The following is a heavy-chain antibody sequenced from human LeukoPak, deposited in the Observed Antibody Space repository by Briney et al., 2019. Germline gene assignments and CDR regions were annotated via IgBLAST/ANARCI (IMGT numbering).Heavy chain of an antibody. J-gene: IGHJ6*03. CDR1: GFTFISYA. CDR3: ARAVQLERPPPLIGYYYMDV. CDR2: ISFHGTDS. V-gene: IGHV3-30*04. Sequence: GTSLRLSCAASGFTFISYAIHWVRQAPGKGLEWVAVISFHGTDSFYADSVKGRFTISRDNSKNTLYLQMSSLRADDTAVYYCARAVQLERPPPLIGYYYMDVWGKGTTVTVSS. D-gene: IGHD1-1*01.